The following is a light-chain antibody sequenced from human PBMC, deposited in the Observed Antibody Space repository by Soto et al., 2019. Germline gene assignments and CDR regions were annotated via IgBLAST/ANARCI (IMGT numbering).Light chain of an antibody. CDR2: QAP. J-gene: IGKJ1*01. CDR3: QQYETMVT. CDR1: QSIRSW. Sequence: DIQMTQSPFTLSASVGDRVPITCGASQSIRSWLAWYQQKPGKAPNPLIYQAPISEGGVSSRFSGSGSGTDFPLTISSLQPDDFATYYCQQYETMVTFGQGTKVEIK. V-gene: IGKV1-5*03.